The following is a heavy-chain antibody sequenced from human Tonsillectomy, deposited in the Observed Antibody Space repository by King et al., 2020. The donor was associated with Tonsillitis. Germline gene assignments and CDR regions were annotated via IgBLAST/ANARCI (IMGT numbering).Heavy chain of an antibody. CDR2: INPDGSAR. Sequence: VQLVESGGGLVQPGGSLRLSCAASGFTFSDSWISWVRQAPGKGLEWVANINPDGSARAYVDSVKGRFTISRDNAKKSLYLEMNSLRAEDTALYYCARDPECGACDIWGQGTMVTVSS. CDR1: GFTFSDSW. CDR3: ARDPECGACDI. D-gene: IGHD1-14*01. V-gene: IGHV3-7*01. J-gene: IGHJ3*02.